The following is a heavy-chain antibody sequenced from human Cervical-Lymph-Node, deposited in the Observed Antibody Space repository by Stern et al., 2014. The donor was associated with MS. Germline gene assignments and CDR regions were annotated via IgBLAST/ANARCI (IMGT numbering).Heavy chain of an antibody. CDR3: ARQTTAWASDV. Sequence: EVHLVESGAELIRPGESLKISCKGSGFKFSIYWIAWVRQMPGKGLEWMGIIYPGDSETRSSPSFQGQVTMSADKSTSTAYLQWSSLNASDTAMYFCARQTTAWASDVWGQGTLVTVSS. CDR1: GFKFSIYW. D-gene: IGHD1-14*01. CDR2: IYPGDSET. V-gene: IGHV5-51*01. J-gene: IGHJ4*02.